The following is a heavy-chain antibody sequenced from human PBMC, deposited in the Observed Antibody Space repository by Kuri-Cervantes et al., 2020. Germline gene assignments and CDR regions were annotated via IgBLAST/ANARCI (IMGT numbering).Heavy chain of an antibody. CDR3: ARDPYVEHDYGDYNYWYFDL. Sequence: GESLKISCAASGFTFSSYSMNWVRQAPGKGLEWVSYISSSSSTIYYADSVKGRFTISRDNAKNSLYLQMNSLRDEDTAVYYCARDPYVEHDYGDYNYWYFDLWGRGTLVTVSS. D-gene: IGHD4-17*01. CDR1: GFTFSSYS. CDR2: ISSSSSTI. V-gene: IGHV3-48*02. J-gene: IGHJ2*01.